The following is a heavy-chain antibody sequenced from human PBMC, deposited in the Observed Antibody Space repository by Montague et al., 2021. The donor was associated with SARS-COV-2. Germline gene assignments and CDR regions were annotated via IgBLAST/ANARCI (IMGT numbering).Heavy chain of an antibody. J-gene: IGHJ4*02. Sequence: SETLSLTCTVSGDSVNGYYWSWIRQPAGKGLEWIGHIYYSGSTNYSPSLKSRVTISLDTPKNRFSLKMNSVTAADTAVYYCARSPHIAGSGWSYYFDNWGQGTLVTVSA. CDR1: GDSVNGYY. V-gene: IGHV4-59*02. CDR2: IYYSGST. CDR3: ARSPHIAGSGWSYYFDN. D-gene: IGHD6-19*01.